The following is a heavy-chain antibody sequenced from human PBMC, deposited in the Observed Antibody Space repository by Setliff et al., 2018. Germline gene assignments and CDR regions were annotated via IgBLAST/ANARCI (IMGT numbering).Heavy chain of an antibody. J-gene: IGHJ6*03. CDR3: ARGYYIPRGSHIVAYYYMDV. CDR1: GFTFSIYS. D-gene: IGHD3-3*01. Sequence: GGSLRLSCAASGFTFSIYSMNWLRQAPGKGLEWVSYISSGSISTTHYADSVRGRFTVSRDNAKNPLYLQMNSLRVEDTSVYYRARGYYIPRGSHIVAYYYMDVWGKGTPVTVSS. CDR2: ISSGSISTT. V-gene: IGHV3-48*01.